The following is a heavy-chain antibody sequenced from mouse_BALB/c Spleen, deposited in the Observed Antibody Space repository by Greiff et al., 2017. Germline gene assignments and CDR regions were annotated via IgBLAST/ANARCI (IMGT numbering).Heavy chain of an antibody. CDR3: ARDYDHYFDY. Sequence: VQLQQPGAELVKPGAPVKLSCKASGYTFTSYWMNWVKQRPGRGLEWIGRIDPSDSETHYNQKFKDKATLTVDKSSSTAYIQLSSLTSEDSAVYYCARDYDHYFDYWGQGTTRTVSS. CDR1: GYTFTSYW. J-gene: IGHJ2*01. V-gene: IGHV1-69*02. CDR2: IDPSDSET. D-gene: IGHD2-4*01.